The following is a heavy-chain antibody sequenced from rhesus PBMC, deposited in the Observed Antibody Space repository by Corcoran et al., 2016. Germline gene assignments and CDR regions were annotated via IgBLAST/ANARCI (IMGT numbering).Heavy chain of an antibody. Sequence: QVQLRESGPGVVKPSETLSLTCAASGGTIGSGYCNWGWIRKPPGKGLEWMGGINNNSNSTNYSPTLKSRGTISKDTSKNQFALKLISVTATDAAVYYCASDRDSYYGRNFDYWGQGVLVTVSS. D-gene: IGHD4-4*01. CDR3: ASDRDSYYGRNFDY. CDR1: GGTIGSGYCN. J-gene: IGHJ4*01. V-gene: IGHV4S12*01. CDR2: INNNSNST.